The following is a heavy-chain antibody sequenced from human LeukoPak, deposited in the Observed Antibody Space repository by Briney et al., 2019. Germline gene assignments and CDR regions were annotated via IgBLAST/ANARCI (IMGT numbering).Heavy chain of an antibody. CDR1: GFTFSSYG. J-gene: IGHJ4*02. Sequence: GGSLRLSCAASGFTFSSYGMHWVRQAPGKGLEWVAFIRYDGSNKYYADSVNGRFTISRDNSKNTLYLQMNSLRAEDTAVYYCAKDSRYGYRWDYDYWGQGTPVTVPS. V-gene: IGHV3-30*02. D-gene: IGHD5-18*01. CDR3: AKDSRYGYRWDYDY. CDR2: IRYDGSNK.